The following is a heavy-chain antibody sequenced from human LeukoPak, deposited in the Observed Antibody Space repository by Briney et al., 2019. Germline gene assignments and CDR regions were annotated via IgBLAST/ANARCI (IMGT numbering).Heavy chain of an antibody. V-gene: IGHV4-4*07. Sequence: SETLSLTCTVSGGSISSYYWSWIRQPAGKGLEWIGRNYTSGSTNYNPSLKSRVTMSVDTSKNQFSLKLSSVTAADTAVYYCAGTYYYDSSGYNAFDYWGQGTLVTVSS. D-gene: IGHD3-22*01. CDR1: GGSISSYY. CDR3: AGTYYYDSSGYNAFDY. J-gene: IGHJ4*02. CDR2: NYTSGST.